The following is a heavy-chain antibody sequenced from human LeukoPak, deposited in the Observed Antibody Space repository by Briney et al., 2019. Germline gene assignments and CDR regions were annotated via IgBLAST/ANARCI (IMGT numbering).Heavy chain of an antibody. Sequence: GASVKVSCKASGYTFTDYYMHWVRQAPGQGLEWMGWINPNSGGTYYAQKFQGRVTMTRDTSISTAYMELSRLRFDDTAVYYCARNKEGKSLDYWGQGTLVTVSS. V-gene: IGHV1-2*02. J-gene: IGHJ4*02. CDR1: GYTFTDYY. CDR2: INPNSGGT. CDR3: ARNKEGKSLDY.